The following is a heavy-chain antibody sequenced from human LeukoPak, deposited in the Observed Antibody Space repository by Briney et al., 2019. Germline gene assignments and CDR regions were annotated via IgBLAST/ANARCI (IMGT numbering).Heavy chain of an antibody. V-gene: IGHV3-23*01. CDR1: GFSCRSYA. Sequence: GGSLRLSCGASGFSCRSYAMSWVRQAPGRGLECVSSISSSGGITYYADSVRGRFTISRDNSKNTLHLQMNSLRPEDTAVYYCVKAGLGIVAVHWGQGTPVTVPS. D-gene: IGHD7-27*01. J-gene: IGHJ4*02. CDR3: VKAGLGIVAVH. CDR2: ISSSGGIT.